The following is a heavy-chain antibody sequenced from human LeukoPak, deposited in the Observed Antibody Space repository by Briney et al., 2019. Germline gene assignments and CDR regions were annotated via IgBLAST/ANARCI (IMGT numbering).Heavy chain of an antibody. CDR3: ALLAVASDFDY. CDR2: IGSSGTTV. D-gene: IGHD6-19*01. CDR1: EFPFSIYE. Sequence: GGSLRLSCAVSEFPFSIYEMNWVRQAPGKGLEWVSNIGSSGTTVYYADSVKGRFSISRDNAKGSLYLQMNSLRVEDTAVYYCALLAVASDFDYWGQGALVTVSS. V-gene: IGHV3-48*03. J-gene: IGHJ4*02.